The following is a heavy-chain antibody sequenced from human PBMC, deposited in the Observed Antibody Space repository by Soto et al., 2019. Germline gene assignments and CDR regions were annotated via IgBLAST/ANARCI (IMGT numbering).Heavy chain of an antibody. Sequence: SQTLPLPCIVSVVSFTSYTWRSVRQPANKGLEWIGRVFSSVSATYSPFLKSRVRISMDTPENPISLKLDSVTAADAGVYYCTRDGMTTGDTWGAGTLVSVSS. J-gene: IGHJ4*02. CDR2: VFSSVSA. V-gene: IGHV4-4*07. D-gene: IGHD2-21*02. CDR1: VVSFTSYT. CDR3: TRDGMTTGDT.